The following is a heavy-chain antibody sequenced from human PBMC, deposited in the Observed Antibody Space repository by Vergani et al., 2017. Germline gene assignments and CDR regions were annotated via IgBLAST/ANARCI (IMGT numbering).Heavy chain of an antibody. CDR1: GVTFSCSA. CDR2: IRSKANSYAT. D-gene: IGHD5-24*01. V-gene: IGHV3-73*01. CDR3: TSDPGDGYNVAY. J-gene: IGHJ4*02. Sequence: EVQPVVSGGGLVQPGGSLKLSCAASGVTFSCSAMHWVRQACGKGLVWVGRIRSKANSYATAYAESVKGRFTISRDDPKTTAYLQMNSLKTEYTAVYYCTSDPGDGYNVAYWGQGTLVTVSS.